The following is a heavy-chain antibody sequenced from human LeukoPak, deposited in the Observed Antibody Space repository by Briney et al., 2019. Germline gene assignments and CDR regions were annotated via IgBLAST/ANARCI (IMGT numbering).Heavy chain of an antibody. CDR1: GYSISSGYY. CDR2: IYHSGST. CDR3: ARVDTAMAWENWFDP. Sequence: SETLSLTCAVSGYSISSGYYWGWIRQPPGKGLEWIGSIYHSGSTYYNPSLKSRVTISVDTSENQFSLKLSSVTAADTAVYYCARVDTAMAWENWFDPWGQGTLVTVSS. J-gene: IGHJ5*02. D-gene: IGHD5-18*01. V-gene: IGHV4-38-2*01.